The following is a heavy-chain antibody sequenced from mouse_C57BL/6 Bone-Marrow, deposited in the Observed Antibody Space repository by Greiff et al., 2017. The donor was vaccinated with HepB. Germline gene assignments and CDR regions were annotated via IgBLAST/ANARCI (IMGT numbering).Heavy chain of an antibody. J-gene: IGHJ4*01. D-gene: IGHD1-1*01. CDR2: IYPGNSDT. CDR1: GYTFTSYW. Sequence: VHVKQSGTVLARPGASVKMSCKTSGYTFTSYWMHWVKQRPGQGLEWIGAIYPGNSDTSYNQKFKGKAKLTAVTSASTAYMELSSLTNEDSAVYYCTRWGFYYGSSYEGAMDYWGQGTSVTVSS. CDR3: TRWGFYYGSSYEGAMDY. V-gene: IGHV1-5*01.